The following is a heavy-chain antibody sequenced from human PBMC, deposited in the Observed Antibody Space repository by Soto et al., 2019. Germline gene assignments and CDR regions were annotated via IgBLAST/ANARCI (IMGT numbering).Heavy chain of an antibody. V-gene: IGHV3-33*01. CDR2: IWYDGSNK. CDR1: GFTFSSYG. CDR3: ARDHRYYYDRSGYYGYFDH. D-gene: IGHD3-22*01. J-gene: IGHJ4*02. Sequence: QVQLVESGGGVVQPGRSLRLSCAASGFTFSSYGMHWVRQAPGKGLEWVAVIWYDGSNKYYADSVKGRFTISRDNSKNTLYLQMNSLRAEDTAVYYCARDHRYYYDRSGYYGYFDHWGQGTLVTVSS.